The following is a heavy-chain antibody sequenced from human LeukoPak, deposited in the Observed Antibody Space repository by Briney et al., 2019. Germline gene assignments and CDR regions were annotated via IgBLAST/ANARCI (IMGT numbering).Heavy chain of an antibody. CDR2: ISSSSSTI. V-gene: IGHV3-48*01. CDR3: ARDRIWFGELLTRFDY. D-gene: IGHD3-10*01. Sequence: GGSLRLSCAASGFTFSSYSMNWVRQAPGKGLEWVSYISSSSSTIYYADSVKGRFTISRDNAKNSLYLQMNSLRAEDTAVYYCARDRIWFGELLTRFDYWGQGTLVTVSS. CDR1: GFTFSSYS. J-gene: IGHJ4*02.